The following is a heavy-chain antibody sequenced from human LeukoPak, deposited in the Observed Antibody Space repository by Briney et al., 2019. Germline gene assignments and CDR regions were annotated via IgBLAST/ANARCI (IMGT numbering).Heavy chain of an antibody. V-gene: IGHV1-46*01. Sequence: ASVKVSCKTSGYTFPNYYMHRVRQAPGQGFEWMGIINPGGVSTNYAQKFQGRVTMTRDMSTSTVYMELTTLRSEDTAVYYCARTAGSGWYPFDFWGQGTLVTVSS. CDR3: ARTAGSGWYPFDF. CDR2: INPGGVST. J-gene: IGHJ4*02. D-gene: IGHD6-19*01. CDR1: GYTFPNYY.